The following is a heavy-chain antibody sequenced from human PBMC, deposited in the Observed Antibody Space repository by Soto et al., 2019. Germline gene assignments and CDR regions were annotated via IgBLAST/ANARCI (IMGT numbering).Heavy chain of an antibody. Sequence: VQLQESGPGLVKPSGTLSLTCTVSGGSISTTNWWSWVRQSPGKGLEWIGEILHIGSTNYNPSLKSRVTISIDTSKNRFSLRLSSVTAADTAVYYCASGFDSDGLYNGGHPWGQGTLVSVSS. CDR3: ASGFDSDGLYNGGHP. V-gene: IGHV4-4*02. D-gene: IGHD3-22*01. J-gene: IGHJ5*02. CDR1: GGSISTTNW. CDR2: ILHIGST.